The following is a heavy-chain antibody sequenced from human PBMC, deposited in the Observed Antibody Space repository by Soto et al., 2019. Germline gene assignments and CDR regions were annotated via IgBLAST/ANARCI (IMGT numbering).Heavy chain of an antibody. D-gene: IGHD3-10*01. J-gene: IGHJ5*02. Sequence: PSETLSLTCAVSGYSISSSNWWGWIRQPPGKGLEWIGYMYHSGSTYYNPSLKSRVTISIDRSKNQFSLKLSSVTAADTAVYYCARHKGAGLSYYYGSGRVKPGWFDPWGQGTLVTVSS. CDR1: GYSISSSNW. CDR2: MYHSGST. CDR3: ARHKGAGLSYYYGSGRVKPGWFDP. V-gene: IGHV4-28*01.